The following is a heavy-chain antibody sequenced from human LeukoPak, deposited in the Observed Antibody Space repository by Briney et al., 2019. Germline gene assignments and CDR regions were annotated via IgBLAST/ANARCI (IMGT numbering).Heavy chain of an antibody. V-gene: IGHV3-21*01. CDR2: ISSSSSYI. CDR1: GFTFSSYS. CDR3: ARDLITMVRGVIWN. J-gene: IGHJ4*02. Sequence: GGSLRLSCAASGFTFSSYSMNWVRQAPGKGLEWVSSISSSSSYIYCADSVKGRVTISRDNAKNSLYLQMNSLRAEDTAVYYCARDLITMVRGVIWNWGQGTLVTVSS. D-gene: IGHD3-10*01.